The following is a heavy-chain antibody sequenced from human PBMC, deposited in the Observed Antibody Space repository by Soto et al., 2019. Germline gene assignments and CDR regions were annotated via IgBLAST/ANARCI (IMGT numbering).Heavy chain of an antibody. CDR3: ARDAVRGVIIYNWFDP. D-gene: IGHD3-10*01. J-gene: IGHJ5*02. CDR2: ISYDGSNK. CDR1: GFTFSSYA. Sequence: GGSLRLSCAASGFTFSSYAMHWVRQAPGKGLEWVAVISYDGSNKYYADSVKGRFTISRDNSKNTLYLQMNSLRAEDTAVYYCARDAVRGVIIYNWFDPWGQGTLVTVSS. V-gene: IGHV3-30-3*01.